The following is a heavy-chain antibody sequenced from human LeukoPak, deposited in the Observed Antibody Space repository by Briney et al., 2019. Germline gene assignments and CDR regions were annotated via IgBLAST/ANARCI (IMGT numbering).Heavy chain of an antibody. CDR3: AREESEYYDSSGYPDFDY. Sequence: ASGKVSCKASGYTFTSYYMHWVRQAPGQGLEWMGIINPSGGGTSYAQKFQGRVTVTRDTSTSTVYMELSSLRSEDTAVYYCAREESEYYDSSGYPDFDYWGQGTLVTVSS. CDR2: INPSGGGT. CDR1: GYTFTSYY. D-gene: IGHD3-22*01. J-gene: IGHJ4*02. V-gene: IGHV1-46*01.